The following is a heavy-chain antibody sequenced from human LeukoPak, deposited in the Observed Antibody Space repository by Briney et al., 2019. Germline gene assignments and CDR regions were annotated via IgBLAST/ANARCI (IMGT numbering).Heavy chain of an antibody. D-gene: IGHD2-15*01. V-gene: IGHV4-31*03. CDR1: GGSISSGDYY. CDR2: IYYSGST. Sequence: SETLSLTCTVSGGSISSGDYYWSWIRQHPGKGLEWIGYIYYSGSTYYNPSLKSRVTISVDTSKNQFSLKLSSVTAADTAVYYCARGVVLCSGGSCYRDDAFDIWGQGTMVTVSS. J-gene: IGHJ3*02. CDR3: ARGVVLCSGGSCYRDDAFDI.